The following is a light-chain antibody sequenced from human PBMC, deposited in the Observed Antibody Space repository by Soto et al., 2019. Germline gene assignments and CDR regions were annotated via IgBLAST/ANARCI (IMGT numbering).Light chain of an antibody. CDR3: AAWDDSLSGVL. V-gene: IGLV1-47*01. CDR1: SSNIGSNY. Sequence: QSALTQPPSASGTPGQRVSISCSGSSSNIGSNYVYWYRQLPGTAPKLLIYNNNQRPSGVPDRFSGSQSGTSASLAISGLRSEDEADYYCAAWDDSLSGVLFGGGTQLTVL. CDR2: NNN. J-gene: IGLJ2*01.